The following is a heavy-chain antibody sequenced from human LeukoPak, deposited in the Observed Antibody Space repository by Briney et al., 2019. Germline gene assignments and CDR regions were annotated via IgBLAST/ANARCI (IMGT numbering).Heavy chain of an antibody. D-gene: IGHD6-13*01. CDR3: ARGGRGSSWFDN. V-gene: IGHV3-13*01. J-gene: IGHJ4*02. CDR2: IGTAGDT. CDR1: GFTFKSYD. Sequence: QPGGSLRLSCAASGFTFKSYDMHWVRQAAGEGLEWVSAIGTAGDTYYPSSVKGRFTISRENAKNSLYLQMNSLRAGDTAVYYCARGGRGSSWFDNWGQGTLVTVSS.